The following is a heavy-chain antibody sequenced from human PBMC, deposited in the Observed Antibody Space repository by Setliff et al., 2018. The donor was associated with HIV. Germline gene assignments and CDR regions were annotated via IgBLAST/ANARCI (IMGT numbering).Heavy chain of an antibody. Sequence: GGVLKLSCAASGFTFEDYGMSWVRQVPGKGLEWVSGIIGNGGSTGYADSVKGRLTISRDNAKKSLYLQMNSLRVEDTALYYCARVKYDSSGYLSYMDVWGKGTTVTVSS. CDR3: ARVKYDSSGYLSYMDV. J-gene: IGHJ6*03. CDR1: GFTFEDYG. V-gene: IGHV3-20*04. D-gene: IGHD3-22*01. CDR2: IIGNGGST.